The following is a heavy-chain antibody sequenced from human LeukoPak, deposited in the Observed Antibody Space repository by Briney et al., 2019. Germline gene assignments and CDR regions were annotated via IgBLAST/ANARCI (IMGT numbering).Heavy chain of an antibody. CDR3: AREIRTGYCSSTSCYRGPNWFDP. V-gene: IGHV4-59*01. CDR2: IYYSGST. CDR1: GGSISSYY. J-gene: IGHJ5*02. D-gene: IGHD2-2*01. Sequence: PSETLSLTCTVSGGSISSYYWSWIWQPPGKGLEWIGYIYYSGSTNYNPSLKSRVTISVDTSKNQFSLKLSSVTAADTAVYYCAREIRTGYCSSTSCYRGPNWFDPWGQGTLVTVSS.